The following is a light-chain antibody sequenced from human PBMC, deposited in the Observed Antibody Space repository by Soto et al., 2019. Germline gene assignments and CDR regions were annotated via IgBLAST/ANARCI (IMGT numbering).Light chain of an antibody. J-gene: IGKJ2*01. CDR3: QQYHTVPYT. CDR2: DAF. Sequence: DIQMTKSPSTLSTSVGDRVTITCRDSQNISNWLAWYHQKAGKAPRLLIYDAFSLESGVPSRFSGTGAGTEFTLTISSLQPDDLATYFCQQYHTVPYTFGQGTKVDIK. V-gene: IGKV1-5*01. CDR1: QNISNW.